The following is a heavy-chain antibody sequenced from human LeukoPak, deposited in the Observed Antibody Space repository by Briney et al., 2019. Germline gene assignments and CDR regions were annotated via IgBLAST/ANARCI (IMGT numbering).Heavy chain of an antibody. CDR3: ARLEDYVLEY. J-gene: IGHJ4*02. Sequence: PSETLSLTCSVSGVSIGTYYWSWVRQPPGKGLEWIGYINYRGTTSHNPSLKSRVTISVDTSKNQFFLNLRSATAADTAVYYCARLEDYVLEYWGLGTLVTVSS. CDR1: GVSIGTYY. V-gene: IGHV4-59*08. CDR2: INYRGTT. D-gene: IGHD4-17*01.